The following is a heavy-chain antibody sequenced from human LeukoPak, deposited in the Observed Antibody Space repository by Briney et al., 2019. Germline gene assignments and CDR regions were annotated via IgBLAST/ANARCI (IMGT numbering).Heavy chain of an antibody. Sequence: PETLSLTCTVSGGSISNYYWNWIRQPAGKGLQWIGHISTSGSTNYSPSLKSRVTMSIDTSKNQFSLNLSSVTAADTAVYYCAREGTLGDLIWGQGTMVTVSS. CDR3: AREGTLGDLI. CDR2: ISTSGST. CDR1: GGSISNYY. J-gene: IGHJ3*02. V-gene: IGHV4-4*07. D-gene: IGHD3-16*01.